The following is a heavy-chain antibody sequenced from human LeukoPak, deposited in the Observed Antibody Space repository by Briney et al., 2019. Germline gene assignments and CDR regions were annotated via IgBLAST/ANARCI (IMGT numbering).Heavy chain of an antibody. D-gene: IGHD3-10*01. CDR2: ISSSSSYI. V-gene: IGHV3-21*04. J-gene: IGHJ5*02. Sequence: PGGSLRLSCAASGFTFSTYSMNWVRQTPGKGLEWVSSISSSSSYIYYADSVKGRFSISRDNAKNSLYLQMNSLRAEDTAVYYCARALGSVLLWFGREDNWFDPWGQGTLVTVSS. CDR3: ARALGSVLLWFGREDNWFDP. CDR1: GFTFSTYS.